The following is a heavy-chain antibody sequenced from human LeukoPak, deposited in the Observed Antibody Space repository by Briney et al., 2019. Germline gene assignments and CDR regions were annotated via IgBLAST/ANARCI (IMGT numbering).Heavy chain of an antibody. CDR3: ARDLGTILPYYFDY. CDR2: ICSSSSTI. CDR1: GFTFSSYS. J-gene: IGHJ4*02. V-gene: IGHV3-48*01. Sequence: PGGSLRLSCAASGFTFSSYSMNWIRQAPGRGLEWVSYICSSSSTIYYAYSVKGRCRISRENDTTSLYLQMNSLRAEDTAVYYCARDLGTILPYYFDYWGQGTLVTVSS. D-gene: IGHD3-3*01.